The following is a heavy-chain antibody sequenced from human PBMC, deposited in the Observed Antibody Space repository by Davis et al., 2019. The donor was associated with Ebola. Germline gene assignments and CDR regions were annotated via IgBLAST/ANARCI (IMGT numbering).Heavy chain of an antibody. CDR1: GGSFSGYY. CDR2: INHSGST. Sequence: SETLSLTCAVYGGSFSGYYWSWIRQPPGKGLEWIGEINHSGSTNYNPSLKSRVTISVDTSKNLFSLKLSSVTAADTAVYYCASRGGWDDAFDIWGQGTMVTVSS. D-gene: IGHD6-19*01. J-gene: IGHJ3*02. CDR3: ASRGGWDDAFDI. V-gene: IGHV4-34*01.